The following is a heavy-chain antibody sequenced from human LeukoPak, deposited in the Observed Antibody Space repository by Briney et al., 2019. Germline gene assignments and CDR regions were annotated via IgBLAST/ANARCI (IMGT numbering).Heavy chain of an antibody. CDR3: ARHYVGGSYEGAWFDP. CDR1: GYSISSGYY. V-gene: IGHV4-38-2*01. J-gene: IGHJ5*02. CDR2: IYYSGST. D-gene: IGHD1-26*01. Sequence: PSETLSLTCAVSGYSISSGYYWGWIRQPPGKGLEWIGSIYYSGSTYYNPSLKSRVTISVDTSKNQFSLKLSSVTAADTAVYYCARHYVGGSYEGAWFDPWGQGTLVTVSS.